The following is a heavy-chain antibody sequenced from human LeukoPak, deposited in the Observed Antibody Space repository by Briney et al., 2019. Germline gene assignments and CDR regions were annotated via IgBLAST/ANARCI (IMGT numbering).Heavy chain of an antibody. CDR3: AKELRQWGGHSFDY. J-gene: IGHJ4*02. CDR1: GFTFSSYG. Sequence: PGGSLRLSCAASGFTFSSYGMHWVRQAPGKGLQWVAYIRYDGSNKYYADSVKGRFTISRDNSKNTLYLQMNSLRAEDTAVYYCAKELRQWGGHSFDYWGQGTLVTVSS. CDR2: IRYDGSNK. V-gene: IGHV3-30*02. D-gene: IGHD6-19*01.